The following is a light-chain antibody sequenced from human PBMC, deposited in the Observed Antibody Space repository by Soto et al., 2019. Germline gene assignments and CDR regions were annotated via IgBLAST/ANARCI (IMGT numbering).Light chain of an antibody. CDR2: GAS. CDR3: QQYGSSPLFT. CDR1: QSVSSSY. V-gene: IGKV3-20*01. J-gene: IGKJ3*01. Sequence: EIVLTQSPGTLSLSPGERATLSCRASQSVSSSYLAWYQQKPGQAPRLLIYGASSRATGIPDRFSGSGSGTAFTLTISRLEPDDFAVYYWQQYGSSPLFTFGPGTKVDI.